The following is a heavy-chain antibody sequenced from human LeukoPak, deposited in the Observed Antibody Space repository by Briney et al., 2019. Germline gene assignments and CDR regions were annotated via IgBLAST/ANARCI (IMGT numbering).Heavy chain of an antibody. J-gene: IGHJ5*02. CDR2: IYTNGST. Sequence: SETLSLTCTVSGGSISSYYWSWIRQPAGKGLEWIGRIYTNGSTNYNPSLKSRVTMSVDTSKNQFSLKLSSVTAADTAVYYCARDCGLSGSGSYYTNWFDPWGQGTLVTVSS. CDR1: GGSISSYY. D-gene: IGHD3-10*01. V-gene: IGHV4-4*07. CDR3: ARDCGLSGSGSYYTNWFDP.